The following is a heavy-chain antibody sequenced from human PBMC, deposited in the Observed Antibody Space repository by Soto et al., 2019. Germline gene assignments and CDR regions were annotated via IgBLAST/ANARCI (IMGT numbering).Heavy chain of an antibody. CDR2: INHSGSA. CDR1: GGSCSDYI. J-gene: IGHJ4*02. D-gene: IGHD6-19*01. V-gene: IGHV4-34*01. CDR3: ARGLITGSHYSGGWYYFDS. Sequence: SEILCVSCAVFGGSCSDYIWTWISQTPGKGLQWIGQINHSGSASYNPSLKSRVTISVHTSNSQFSLELSSVTAADTAVYYCARGLITGSHYSGGWYYFDSWGQGTQVTVS.